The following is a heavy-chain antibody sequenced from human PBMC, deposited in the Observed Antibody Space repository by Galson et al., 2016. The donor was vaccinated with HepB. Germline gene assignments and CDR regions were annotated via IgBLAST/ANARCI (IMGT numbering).Heavy chain of an antibody. Sequence: LRLSCAASGFTFSSHGMHWVRQAPGKGLEWVALISYDGSNTYYEDAVKGRFTISRDNSKNTLYLQMNSLRPEDMAVYYCAKEVGVDCTNGVCYRGYLDSWGQGTLVTVSS. D-gene: IGHD2-8*01. J-gene: IGHJ4*02. CDR3: AKEVGVDCTNGVCYRGYLDS. CDR1: GFTFSSHG. V-gene: IGHV3-30*18. CDR2: ISYDGSNT.